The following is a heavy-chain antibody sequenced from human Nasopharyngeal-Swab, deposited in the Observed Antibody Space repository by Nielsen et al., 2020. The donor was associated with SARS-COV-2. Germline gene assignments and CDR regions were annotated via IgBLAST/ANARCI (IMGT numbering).Heavy chain of an antibody. J-gene: IGHJ4*02. CDR3: ARGAYDSSGYFWDY. CDR2: ISYDGSNK. D-gene: IGHD3-22*01. V-gene: IGHV3-30*03. Sequence: WIRQPPGKGLEWVAVISYDGSNKYYADSVKGRFTISRDNSKNTLYLQMNSLRAEDTAVYYCARGAYDSSGYFWDYWGQGTLVTVSS.